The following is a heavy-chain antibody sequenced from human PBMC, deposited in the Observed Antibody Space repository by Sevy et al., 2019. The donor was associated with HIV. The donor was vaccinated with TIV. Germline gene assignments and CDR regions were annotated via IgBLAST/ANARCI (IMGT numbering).Heavy chain of an antibody. D-gene: IGHD3-3*01. V-gene: IGHV3-74*01. J-gene: IGHJ6*02. CDR2: INSDGSSP. CDR3: ARDLHDFWSGYYRNYYYGMDV. Sequence: GGSLRLSCAASGFTFSSYWMHWVRQAPGKGLVWVSRINSDGSSPSYADSVKGRFTISRDNAKNTWYWQMNSLRAEDTAVYYCARDLHDFWSGYYRNYYYGMDVWGQGTTVTVSS. CDR1: GFTFSSYW.